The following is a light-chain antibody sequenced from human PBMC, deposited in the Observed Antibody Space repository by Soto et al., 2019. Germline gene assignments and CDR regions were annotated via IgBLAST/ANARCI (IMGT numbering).Light chain of an antibody. CDR2: RVS. CDR1: QSLLHSDGVTY. Sequence: DIVMTQTPLSLSVTPGQPASFSCKSSQSLLHSDGVTYLFWYLQKPGQSPQLLMYRVSNRLSGVPDRISGSGSGTDFTLTISRVEAEDVGVYYFMQASQLPYTFGLGTKLEI. CDR3: MQASQLPYT. V-gene: IGKV2-29*03. J-gene: IGKJ2*01.